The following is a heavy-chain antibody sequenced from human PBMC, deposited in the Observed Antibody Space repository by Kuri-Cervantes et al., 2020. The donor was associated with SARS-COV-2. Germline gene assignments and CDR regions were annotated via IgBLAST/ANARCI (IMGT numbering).Heavy chain of an antibody. Sequence: ASVKVSCKASGYTFTSYDINWVRQATGQGLEWMGWISAYNGNTNYAQKLQGRVTVTTDTSTSTAYMELRSLRSDDTAVYYCARELKSAFDIWGQGTMVTVAS. CDR2: ISAYNGNT. J-gene: IGHJ3*02. CDR1: GYTFTSYD. V-gene: IGHV1-18*01. D-gene: IGHD3-16*01. CDR3: ARELKSAFDI.